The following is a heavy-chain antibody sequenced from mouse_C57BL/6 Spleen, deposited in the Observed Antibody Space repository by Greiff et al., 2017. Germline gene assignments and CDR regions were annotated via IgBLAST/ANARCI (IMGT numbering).Heavy chain of an antibody. CDR3: ARALYYYGSSYWYFDV. CDR2: ISDGGSYT. D-gene: IGHD1-1*01. J-gene: IGHJ1*03. CDR1: GFTFSSYA. Sequence: DVMLVESGGGLVKPGGSLKLSCAASGFTFSSYAMSWVRQTPEKRLEWVATISDGGSYTYYPDNVKGRFTISRDNAKNNLYLQMSHLKSEDTAMYYCARALYYYGSSYWYFDVWGTGTTVTVSS. V-gene: IGHV5-4*03.